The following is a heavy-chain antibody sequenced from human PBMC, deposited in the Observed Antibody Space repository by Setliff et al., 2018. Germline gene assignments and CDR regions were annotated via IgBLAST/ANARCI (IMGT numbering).Heavy chain of an antibody. Sequence: SETLSLTCTVSGGSISSGTYYWGWIRQPPGKGLEWIGSIHYSGSTYYNPSLKSRVTVSVDTSKNQFSLKLSSVTAADTAAYYCARHEEGYCDGGSCPYYFDYWGQGTLVTVSS. J-gene: IGHJ4*02. CDR1: GGSISSGTYY. CDR2: IHYSGST. D-gene: IGHD2-15*01. V-gene: IGHV4-39*01. CDR3: ARHEEGYCDGGSCPYYFDY.